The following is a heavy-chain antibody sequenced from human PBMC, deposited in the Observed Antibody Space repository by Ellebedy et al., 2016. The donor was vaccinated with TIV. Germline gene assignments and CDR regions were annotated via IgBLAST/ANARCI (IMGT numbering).Heavy chain of an antibody. CDR1: GFTFSSYA. D-gene: IGHD6-19*01. J-gene: IGHJ4*02. CDR3: AKESSGWEIDY. CDR2: ISGSGGST. Sequence: GESLKISXAASGFTFSSYAMSWVRQAPGKGLEWVSAISGSGGSTYYADSVKGRFTISRDNSKNTLYLQMNSLRAEDTAVYYCAKESSGWEIDYWGQGTLVTVSS. V-gene: IGHV3-23*01.